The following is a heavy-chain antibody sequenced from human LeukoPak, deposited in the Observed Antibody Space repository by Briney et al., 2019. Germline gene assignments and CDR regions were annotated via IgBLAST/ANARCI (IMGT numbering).Heavy chain of an antibody. D-gene: IGHD6-19*01. CDR2: IYTSGST. CDR1: GVSISSYY. V-gene: IGHV4-4*07. Sequence: SQTLSLTCAVSGVSISSYYCSWIRQPAGKGLKEIRSIYTSGSTNYNPSLKSRVTMSVDTSKNQFSLKLSSVTAADTAVYYCAGTEGSSGWYWFDPWGQGTLVTVSS. CDR3: AGTEGSSGWYWFDP. J-gene: IGHJ5*02.